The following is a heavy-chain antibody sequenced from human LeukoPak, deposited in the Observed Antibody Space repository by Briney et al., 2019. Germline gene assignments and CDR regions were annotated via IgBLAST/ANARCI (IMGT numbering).Heavy chain of an antibody. J-gene: IGHJ3*02. CDR3: ARYKPQTYYYDSSGPGGAFDI. D-gene: IGHD3-22*01. Sequence: ASVRVSCTASGYTFTSYGISWVRQAPGQGLEWMGWISAYNGNTNYAQKLQGRVTMTTDTSTSTAYMELRSLRSDDTAVYYCARYKPQTYYYDSSGPGGAFDIWGQGTMVTVSS. CDR2: ISAYNGNT. CDR1: GYTFTSYG. V-gene: IGHV1-18*01.